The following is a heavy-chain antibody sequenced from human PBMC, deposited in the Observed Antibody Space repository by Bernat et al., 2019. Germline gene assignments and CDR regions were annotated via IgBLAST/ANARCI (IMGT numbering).Heavy chain of an antibody. Sequence: EVQLVESGGGLVQPGGSLRLSCAASGFTFSSYWMHWVRQAPGKGLVWVSRFCRDGSSTRYADSVKGRFTISRDNAKNTLYLQMNSLRAEDTAVYYCAREFSGPAGFDYWGQGTLVTVSS. V-gene: IGHV3-74*01. CDR1: GFTFSSYW. D-gene: IGHD6-19*01. CDR3: AREFSGPAGFDY. J-gene: IGHJ4*02. CDR2: FCRDGSST.